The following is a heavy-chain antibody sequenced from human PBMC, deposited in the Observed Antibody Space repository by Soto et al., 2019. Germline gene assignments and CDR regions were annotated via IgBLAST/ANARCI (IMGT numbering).Heavy chain of an antibody. Sequence: QVQLVQSGAEVKKPGSSVKVSCKASGGTFSSYTISWVRQAPGQGLEWMGRIIPILGIPNYAQKFQGSVTITADKSTSTAYMVLSSLRSEDTAVYYCAIFRGSYGMDVWGQGTTVTVSS. CDR1: GGTFSSYT. J-gene: IGHJ6*02. D-gene: IGHD3-10*01. CDR3: AIFRGSYGMDV. CDR2: IIPILGIP. V-gene: IGHV1-69*02.